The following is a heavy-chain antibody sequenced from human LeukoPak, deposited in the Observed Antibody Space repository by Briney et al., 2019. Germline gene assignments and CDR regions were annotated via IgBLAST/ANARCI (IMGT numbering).Heavy chain of an antibody. V-gene: IGHV3-33*01. CDR1: GFTFSSYG. J-gene: IGHJ3*02. CDR2: IWYDGSNK. Sequence: GGSLRLPCAASGFTFSSYGMHWVRQAPGKGLEWVAVIWYDGSNKYYTDSVKGRFTISRDNSKNTLYLQMNSLRAEDTAVYYCARGLIPYYDSSGDAFDIWGQGTMVTVSS. CDR3: ARGLIPYYDSSGDAFDI. D-gene: IGHD3-22*01.